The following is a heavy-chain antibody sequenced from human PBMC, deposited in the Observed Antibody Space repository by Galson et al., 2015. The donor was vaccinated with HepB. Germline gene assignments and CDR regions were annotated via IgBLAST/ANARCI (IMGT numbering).Heavy chain of an antibody. J-gene: IGHJ4*02. CDR3: ARKSVSGSYYYYFDY. V-gene: IGHV1-24*01. CDR1: GYTLTELS. Sequence: SVKVSCKVSGYTLTELSMHWVRQAPGKGLEWMGGFDPEDGETIYAQKFQGRVTMTEDKSTDTAYMELISLRSEDTAVYYCARKSVSGSYYYYFDYWGQGTLVTVSS. D-gene: IGHD1-26*01. CDR2: FDPEDGET.